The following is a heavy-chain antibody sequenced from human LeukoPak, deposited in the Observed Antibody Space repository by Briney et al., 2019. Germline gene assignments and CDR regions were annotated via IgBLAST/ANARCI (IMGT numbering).Heavy chain of an antibody. CDR1: GFTFSSYA. D-gene: IGHD3-22*01. CDR2: ISGSGGST. V-gene: IGHV3-23*01. J-gene: IGHJ4*02. CDR3: AKEGIPITMIVVVITRGYYFDY. Sequence: PGGSLRLSCAASGFTFSSYAMSWVRQAPGKGLEWVSAISGSGGSTYYADSVKGRFTISRDNSKNTLYLQMNSLRAEDTAVYYCAKEGIPITMIVVVITRGYYFDYWGQGTLVTVSS.